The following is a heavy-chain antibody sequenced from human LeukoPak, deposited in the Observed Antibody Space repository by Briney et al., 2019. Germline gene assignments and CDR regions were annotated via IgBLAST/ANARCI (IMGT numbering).Heavy chain of an antibody. J-gene: IGHJ6*03. D-gene: IGHD2/OR15-2a*01. CDR3: ARALYGGSNYYYYHMDV. CDR2: FYSRTSV. CDR1: GGSFSSYY. V-gene: IGHV4-59*01. Sequence: KPSETLSLTCTVSGGSFSSYYWTWIRQPPGKGLEWLGYFYSRTSVTSNPSLQGRVTMSSDTAKNQFSLRLTSVTAADTAVYYCARALYGGSNYYYYHMDVWGKGTTVTVSS.